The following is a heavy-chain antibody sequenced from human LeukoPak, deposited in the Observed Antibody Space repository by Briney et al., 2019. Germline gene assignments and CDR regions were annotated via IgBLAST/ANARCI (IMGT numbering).Heavy chain of an antibody. CDR1: AGSIRSYY. D-gene: IGHD6-19*01. CDR3: ARGRYPLPVAGPSYYFDY. J-gene: IGHJ4*02. V-gene: IGHV4-34*01. CDR2: INHSGST. Sequence: PSETLSLTCTVSAGSIRSYYWSWIRQPPGKGLEWIGEINHSGSTNYNPSLKSRVTISVDTSKNQFSLKLSSVTAADTAVYYCARGRYPLPVAGPSYYFDYWGQGTLVTVSS.